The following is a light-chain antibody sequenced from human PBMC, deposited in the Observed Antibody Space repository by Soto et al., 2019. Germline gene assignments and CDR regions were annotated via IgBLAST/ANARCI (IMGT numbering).Light chain of an antibody. CDR2: EDN. V-gene: IGLV6-57*03. CDR3: QSYDSSNYVV. CDR1: SGNIASNY. Sequence: NFMLTQPHSVSESPGKTVTISCTRSSGNIASNYVQWYQQRPGSAPTTVIYEDNQRPSGVPDRFSGSIDSSSNSASLTVSGLKTEDEADYYCQSYDSSNYVVFGGGTQLTVL. J-gene: IGLJ2*01.